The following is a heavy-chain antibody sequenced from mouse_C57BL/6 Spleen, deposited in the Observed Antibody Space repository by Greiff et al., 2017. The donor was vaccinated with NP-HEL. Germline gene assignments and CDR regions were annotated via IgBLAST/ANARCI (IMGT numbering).Heavy chain of an antibody. CDR3: ASWLLPYYAMDY. V-gene: IGHV1-9*01. CDR2: ILPGNGST. CDR1: GYTFTGYW. J-gene: IGHJ4*01. Sequence: VQLQQSGAELMKPGASVKLSCKATGYTFTGYWIEWVKQRPGHGLEWIGEILPGNGSTNYNEKFKGKATFTADTSSNTAYMQLSSLTTEDSAIYYCASWLLPYYAMDYWGQGTSVTVSS. D-gene: IGHD2-3*01.